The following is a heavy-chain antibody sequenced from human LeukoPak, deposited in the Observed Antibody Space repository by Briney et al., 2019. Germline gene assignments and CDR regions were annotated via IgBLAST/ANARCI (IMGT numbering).Heavy chain of an antibody. Sequence: SETLSLTCTVSGGSISSYYWSWIRQPPGKGLEWIGYIYYSGSSNYNPSLQSRVTMSVDTSKNQFSLKLSSVTAADTAVYYRARDDYGGKYGMDVWGQGTTVTVSS. D-gene: IGHD4-23*01. CDR3: ARDDYGGKYGMDV. CDR1: GGSISSYY. CDR2: IYYSGSS. J-gene: IGHJ6*02. V-gene: IGHV4-59*01.